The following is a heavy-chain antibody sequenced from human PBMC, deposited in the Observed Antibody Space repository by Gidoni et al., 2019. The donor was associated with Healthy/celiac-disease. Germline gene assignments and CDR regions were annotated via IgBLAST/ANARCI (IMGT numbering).Heavy chain of an antibody. CDR1: GGSISSYY. CDR2: IYTSGST. Sequence: QVQLQESGPGLVKPSETLSLTCTVSGGSISSYYWSWIRQPAGKGLEWIGRIYTSGSTNYNPSLKSRVTMSVDTSKNQFSLKLSSVTAADTAVYYCARDPFTVTKGVYYYYGMDVWGQGTTVTVSS. J-gene: IGHJ6*02. D-gene: IGHD4-17*01. V-gene: IGHV4-4*07. CDR3: ARDPFTVTKGVYYYYGMDV.